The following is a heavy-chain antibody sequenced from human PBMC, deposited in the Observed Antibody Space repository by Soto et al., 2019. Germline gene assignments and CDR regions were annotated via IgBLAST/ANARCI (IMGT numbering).Heavy chain of an antibody. Sequence: GWSLRLSCAASGFTFSSYAMSWVRQAPGKGLEWVSAISGSGGSTYYADSVKGRFTISRDNSKNTLYLQMNSLRAEDTAVYYCAKDPQNYYDSSGYWYYWGQGTLVTVSS. CDR3: AKDPQNYYDSSGYWYY. D-gene: IGHD3-22*01. V-gene: IGHV3-23*01. CDR2: ISGSGGST. CDR1: GFTFSSYA. J-gene: IGHJ4*02.